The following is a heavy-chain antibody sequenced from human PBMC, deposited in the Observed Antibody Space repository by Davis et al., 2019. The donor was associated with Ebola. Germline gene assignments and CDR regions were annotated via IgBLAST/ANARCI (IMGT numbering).Heavy chain of an antibody. Sequence: PGGSLRLSCAASGFTFSSNSMNWGRQAPGKGLDWVSFISSSSNYIYYADSVKGRFTVSRDNAKNSLYLQMNSLRAEDTAVYYCVKDPALVVTGGGWFFGLWGRGTLVTVSS. V-gene: IGHV3-21*01. D-gene: IGHD2-21*02. CDR2: ISSSSNYI. CDR3: VKDPALVVTGGGWFFGL. J-gene: IGHJ2*01. CDR1: GFTFSSNS.